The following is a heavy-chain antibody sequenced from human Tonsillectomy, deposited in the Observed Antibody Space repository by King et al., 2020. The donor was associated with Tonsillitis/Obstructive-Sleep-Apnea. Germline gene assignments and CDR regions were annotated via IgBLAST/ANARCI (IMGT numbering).Heavy chain of an antibody. D-gene: IGHD4-17*01. J-gene: IGHJ6*03. Sequence: QLQESGPGLVKPSQTLSLTCTVSGGSISSGGYYWSWIRQHPGKGLEWIGYIYYSGSTYYNPSLKSRVTISVDTSKNHFSLELSSVTAADTAVYYCARTTNYYYYMDVWGKGTTVTVSS. V-gene: IGHV4-31*03. CDR3: ARTTNYYYYMDV. CDR1: GGSISSGGYY. CDR2: IYYSGST.